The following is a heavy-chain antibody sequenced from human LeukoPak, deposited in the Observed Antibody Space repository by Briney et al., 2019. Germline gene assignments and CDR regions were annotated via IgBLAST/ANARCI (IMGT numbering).Heavy chain of an antibody. V-gene: IGHV4-39*02. Sequence: SETLSLTCTVSGGSISSGDYYWSWIRQPPGKGLEWIGSVYYGRSPYFNPSLESRATISVDTSENHFSLKMSSVTAADTAVYYCARSSGTGTFSYWGQGTLVTVSS. J-gene: IGHJ4*02. CDR3: ARSSGTGTFSY. CDR2: VYYGRSP. D-gene: IGHD6-25*01. CDR1: GGSISSGDYY.